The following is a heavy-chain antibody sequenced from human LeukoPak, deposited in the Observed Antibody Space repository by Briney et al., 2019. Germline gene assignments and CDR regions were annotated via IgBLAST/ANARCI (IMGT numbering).Heavy chain of an antibody. D-gene: IGHD2-15*01. V-gene: IGHV4-34*01. CDR2: INHSGST. J-gene: IGHJ4*02. Sequence: SETLSLTCAVYGGSFSGYYWSWIRQPPGKGLEWIGEINHSGSTNYNPSLKSRVTISVDTSKNQFSLKLSSVTAADTAVYYCAGNLYCSGGSCYAAPFDYWGQGTLVTVSS. CDR3: AGNLYCSGGSCYAAPFDY. CDR1: GGSFSGYY.